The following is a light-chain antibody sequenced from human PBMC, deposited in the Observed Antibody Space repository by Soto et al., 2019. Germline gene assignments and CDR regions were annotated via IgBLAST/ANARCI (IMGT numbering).Light chain of an antibody. CDR2: EVT. V-gene: IGLV2-14*01. J-gene: IGLJ2*01. CDR3: SSYTSSSTLV. Sequence: QSALTQPASVSGSPGQSITLSCTGTSSDVGGYNYVSWYQQHPGKAPKLMIFEVTYRPSGVSHRFSGSKSGNTASLTISGLQAEDEADYYCSSYTSSSTLVFGGGTKVTVL. CDR1: SSDVGGYNY.